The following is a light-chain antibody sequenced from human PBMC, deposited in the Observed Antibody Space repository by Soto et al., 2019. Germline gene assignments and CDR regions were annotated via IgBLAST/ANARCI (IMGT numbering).Light chain of an antibody. CDR3: QTWGNGIVI. CDR1: SGHSNYA. V-gene: IGLV4-69*01. CDR2: LNRDGSH. J-gene: IGLJ2*01. Sequence: QPVLTQSPSASASLGASVKLTCTLSSGHSNYAIAWHQQQPEKGPRCLMKLNRDGSHSKGDGIPNRFSGPSSGAERYLTIASLQSEDEADYYWQTWGNGIVIFGGGTELTVL.